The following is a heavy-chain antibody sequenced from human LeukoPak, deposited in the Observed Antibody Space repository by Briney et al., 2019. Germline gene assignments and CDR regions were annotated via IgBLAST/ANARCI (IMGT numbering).Heavy chain of an antibody. D-gene: IGHD3-22*01. J-gene: IGHJ4*02. CDR3: AKPRSDYYYSAFDY. CDR1: GSTFSSYA. CDR2: ISGSGGST. V-gene: IGHV3-23*01. Sequence: GGSLRLSCAASGSTFSSYAMSWVRQAPGRGLEWVSGISGSGGSTYYADSVKGRFTISRDSSKNTLYLQMNSLRAEGTAVYYCAKPRSDYYYSAFDYWGQGTLVTVSS.